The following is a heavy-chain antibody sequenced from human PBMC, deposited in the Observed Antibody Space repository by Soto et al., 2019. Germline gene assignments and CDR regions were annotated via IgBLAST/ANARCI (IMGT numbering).Heavy chain of an antibody. D-gene: IGHD2-8*01. Sequence: PSETLSLTCTVSGDSVTSGNYHWSWIRQPPGKGLEWTGTMFYGGSTNFRPSLKRRATISLDTSNNRLSLKLTSVTAADTAVYYCARDSQWRGFDNWGQGPLVTVSS. V-gene: IGHV4-61*03. CDR1: GDSVTSGNYH. CDR2: MFYGGST. J-gene: IGHJ4*02. CDR3: ARDSQWRGFDN.